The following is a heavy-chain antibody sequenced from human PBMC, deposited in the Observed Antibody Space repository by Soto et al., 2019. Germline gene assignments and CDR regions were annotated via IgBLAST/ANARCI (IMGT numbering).Heavy chain of an antibody. Sequence: PSETLSLTCTVSGGSISSYYWSWIRQPAGKGLEWIGRTYTSGSTNYNPSLKSRVTMSVDTSKNQFSLKLSSVTAADTAVYYCARSYGDPEDYYYYYGMDVWGQGTTVTVSS. CDR3: ARSYGDPEDYYYYYGMDV. CDR2: TYTSGST. J-gene: IGHJ6*02. CDR1: GGSISSYY. V-gene: IGHV4-4*07. D-gene: IGHD2-21*02.